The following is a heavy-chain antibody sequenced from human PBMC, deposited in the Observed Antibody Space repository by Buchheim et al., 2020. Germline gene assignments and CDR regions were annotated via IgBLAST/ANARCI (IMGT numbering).Heavy chain of an antibody. Sequence: QVQLQQWGAGLLKPSETLSLTCAVYGGSFSDYYWSWIRQPPGKGLDWIGEINRSGSTNYNPSLKSRVTISVDTSKNRFSLSLSSLTAADTAVYYCARVGAAGTDSTAYGDYWGQGT. V-gene: IGHV4-34*01. CDR1: GGSFSDYY. D-gene: IGHD6-13*01. CDR2: INRSGST. CDR3: ARVGAAGTDSTAYGDY. J-gene: IGHJ4*02.